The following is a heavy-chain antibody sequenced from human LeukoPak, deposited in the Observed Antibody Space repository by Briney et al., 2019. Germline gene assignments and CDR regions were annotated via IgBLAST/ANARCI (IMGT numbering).Heavy chain of an antibody. CDR2: IYSGGST. CDR3: ASGGGTNVGDYYYGMDV. Sequence: GGSLRLSCAVSGLTFSSSWMDWVRQAPGKGLEWVSVIYSGGSTYYADSVKGRFTISRDNSKNTLYLQMNSLRAEDTAVYYCASGGGTNVGDYYYGMDVWGQGTTVTVSS. V-gene: IGHV3-53*01. D-gene: IGHD1-26*01. CDR1: GLTFSSSW. J-gene: IGHJ6*02.